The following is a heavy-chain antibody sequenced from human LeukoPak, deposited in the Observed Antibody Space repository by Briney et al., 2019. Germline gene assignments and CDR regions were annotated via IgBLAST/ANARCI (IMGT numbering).Heavy chain of an antibody. CDR3: ARFYYYGSGRPFDY. V-gene: IGHV4-30-4*01. D-gene: IGHD3-10*01. CDR1: GGSISSGDYY. CDR2: IYYSGST. J-gene: IGHJ4*02. Sequence: SETLSLTCTVSGGSISSGDYYWSWLRQPPGKGLEWIRYIYYSGSTYYNPSLKSRVTISVDTSKNQFSLKLSSVTAADTAVYYCARFYYYGSGRPFDYWGQGTLVTVSS.